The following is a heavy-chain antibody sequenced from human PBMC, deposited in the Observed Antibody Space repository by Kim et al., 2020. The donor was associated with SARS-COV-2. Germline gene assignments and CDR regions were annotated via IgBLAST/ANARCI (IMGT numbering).Heavy chain of an antibody. CDR3: AKDKNPIAVAATSEGGFDY. J-gene: IGHJ4*02. CDR2: ISWNSGSI. Sequence: GGSLRLSCAASGFTFDGFAMHWVRQAPGKGLEWVSSISWNSGSIAYADSMKGRFTIFRDNAKNSLYLQMNSLRPEDTALYYCAKDKNPIAVAATSEGGFDYWGQGTLVIVSS. D-gene: IGHD6-19*01. CDR1: GFTFDGFA. V-gene: IGHV3-9*01.